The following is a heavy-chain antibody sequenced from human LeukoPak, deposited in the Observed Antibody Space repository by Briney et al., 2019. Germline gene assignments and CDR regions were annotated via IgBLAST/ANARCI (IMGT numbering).Heavy chain of an antibody. V-gene: IGHV4-59*08. D-gene: IGHD6-13*01. J-gene: IGHJ4*02. CDR3: ARTYSSSWFDY. Sequence: TPSETLSLTCTVSGDSMTSYYWSWIRQPPGKGLEWIGNIYYSGTSNYNPSLRSRVTISEDTSKDQFSLELNSVTVADTAVYYCARTYSSSWFDYWGQGTLVTVSS. CDR2: IYYSGTS. CDR1: GDSMTSYY.